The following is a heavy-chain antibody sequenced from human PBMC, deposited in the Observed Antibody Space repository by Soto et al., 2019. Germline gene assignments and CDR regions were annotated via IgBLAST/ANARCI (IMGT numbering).Heavy chain of an antibody. V-gene: IGHV1-69*06. Sequence: SVKVSCKASGGTFSSYAISWVRQAPGQGLEWMGGIIPIFGTANYAQKFHGRVTITADKSTSTAYMELSSLRSEDTAVYYCARSQAITMIVVVITEPYYYGMDVWGQGTTVTVSS. CDR2: IIPIFGTA. J-gene: IGHJ6*02. CDR3: ARSQAITMIVVVITEPYYYGMDV. D-gene: IGHD3-22*01. CDR1: GGTFSSYA.